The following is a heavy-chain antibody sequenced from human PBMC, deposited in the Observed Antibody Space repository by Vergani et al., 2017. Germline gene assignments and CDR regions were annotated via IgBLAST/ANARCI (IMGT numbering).Heavy chain of an antibody. Sequence: QVQLQQWGGGLLKPSETLSLTCVVNGGSFTSYHWTWIRQSPGEGLEWVGDIDHTGRPDYNPSLKSRLTISVVKSRNQFSLTLNSVTATDTAIYFCARVNTETNGHLYYYYYMDVWVQGTAVTVS. V-gene: IGHV4-34*01. CDR1: GGSFTSYH. J-gene: IGHJ6*03. CDR2: IDHTGRP. D-gene: IGHD4-11*01. CDR3: ARVNTETNGHLYYYYYMDV.